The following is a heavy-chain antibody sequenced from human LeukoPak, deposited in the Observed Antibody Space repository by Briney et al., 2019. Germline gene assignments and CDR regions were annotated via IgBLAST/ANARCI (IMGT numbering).Heavy chain of an antibody. V-gene: IGHV4-61*01. CDR2: IYYSGST. J-gene: IGHJ4*02. D-gene: IGHD3-22*01. CDR3: ARVIRSFYDSSGYYYDY. Sequence: SETLSLTCTVSGGSVSSGSYYWSWIRQPPGKGPEWIGYIYYSGSTNYNPSLKSRVTISVDTSKNQFSLKLSPVTAADTAVYYCARVIRSFYDSSGYYYDYWGQGTLVTVSS. CDR1: GGSVSSGSYY.